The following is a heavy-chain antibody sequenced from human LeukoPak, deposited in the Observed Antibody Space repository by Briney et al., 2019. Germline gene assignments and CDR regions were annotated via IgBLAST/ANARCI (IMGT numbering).Heavy chain of an antibody. Sequence: SETLSLTCAVYGGSFSGYYWSWIRQPPGKGPEWIGEINHSGSTNYNPSLKSRVTISVDTSKNQFSLKLSSVTAADTAVYYCARGEGLFDYWGQGTLVTVSS. V-gene: IGHV4-34*01. CDR1: GGSFSGYY. CDR2: INHSGST. CDR3: ARGEGLFDY. J-gene: IGHJ4*02.